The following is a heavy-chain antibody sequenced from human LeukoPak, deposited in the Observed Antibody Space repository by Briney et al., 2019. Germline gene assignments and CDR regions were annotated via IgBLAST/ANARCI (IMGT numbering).Heavy chain of an antibody. D-gene: IGHD5-24*01. J-gene: IGHJ4*02. CDR2: IKQDGSEK. CDR1: GFTFSSYW. V-gene: IGHV3-7*01. CDR3: ARDVGYNWLEIDY. Sequence: GGSLRLSCAASGFTFSSYWMSWVRQAPGKGLEWVANIKQDGSEKYYVDSVKGRFTISRDNAKNSLYLQMNSLRAEDTAVYYCARDVGYNWLEIDYWGQGTLVTVSS.